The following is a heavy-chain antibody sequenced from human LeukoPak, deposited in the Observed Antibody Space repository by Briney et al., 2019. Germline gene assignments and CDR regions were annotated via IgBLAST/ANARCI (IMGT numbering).Heavy chain of an antibody. V-gene: IGHV3-53*01. CDR3: AREEPNYYGSGSYGSGY. Sequence: GGSLRLSCAASGFTVSSNYMSWVRQAPGKGLEWVSVIYSGGSTYYADSVKGRFTISRDNSKNTLYLQMNSLRAEDTAVYYCAREEPNYYGSGSYGSGYWGQGTLVTVSS. J-gene: IGHJ4*02. CDR1: GFTVSSNY. CDR2: IYSGGST. D-gene: IGHD3-10*01.